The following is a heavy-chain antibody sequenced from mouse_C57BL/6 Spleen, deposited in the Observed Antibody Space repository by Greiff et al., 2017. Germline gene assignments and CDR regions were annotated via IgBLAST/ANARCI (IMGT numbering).Heavy chain of an antibody. CDR3: TRGSTGAFAY. CDR2: ISSGSSTI. CDR1: GFTFSDYG. Sequence: EVQLVESGGGLVKPGGSLKLSCAASGFTFSDYGMHWVRQAPEKGLEWVAYISSGSSTIYYADTVKGRFTISRENAKTTLFLQMTRLRSEDTAMYYCTRGSTGAFAYWGQGTLVTVSA. V-gene: IGHV5-17*01. D-gene: IGHD4-1*02. J-gene: IGHJ3*01.